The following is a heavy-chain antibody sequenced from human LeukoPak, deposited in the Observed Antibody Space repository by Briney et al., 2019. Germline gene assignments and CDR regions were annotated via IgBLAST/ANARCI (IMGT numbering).Heavy chain of an antibody. CDR1: GFSFSTYT. D-gene: IGHD2-21*02. CDR3: ARDKEDIVVVTANQDAFNI. CDR2: INNDGRST. J-gene: IGHJ3*02. V-gene: IGHV3-74*01. Sequence: GGSLRLSCAASGFSFSTYTIHWVRQVPGKGLMWVSRINNDGRSTTYADSVKGRFTISRDNAKNTLYLQMNSLRAEDTAVYYCARDKEDIVVVTANQDAFNIWGQGTMVTVSS.